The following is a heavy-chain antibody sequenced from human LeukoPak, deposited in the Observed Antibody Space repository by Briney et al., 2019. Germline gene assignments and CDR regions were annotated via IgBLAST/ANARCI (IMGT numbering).Heavy chain of an antibody. J-gene: IGHJ4*02. V-gene: IGHV4-39*01. D-gene: IGHD3-9*01. Sequence: PSETLSLTCTVSGGSISSSSYYWGWIRQPPGKGLEWIGSIYYSGSTYYNPSLKSRVTISVDTSKNQFSLKLSSVTAADTAVYYCARQSPHARDWSLHYRIDYWGQGTLVTVSS. CDR2: IYYSGST. CDR1: GGSISSSSYY. CDR3: ARQSPHARDWSLHYRIDY.